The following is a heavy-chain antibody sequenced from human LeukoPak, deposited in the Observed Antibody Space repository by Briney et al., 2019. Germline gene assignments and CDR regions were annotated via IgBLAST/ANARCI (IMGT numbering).Heavy chain of an antibody. CDR2: ISSSSSYI. D-gene: IGHD5/OR15-5a*01. Sequence: PGGSLRLSCAASGFTFSSYTMNWVRQAPGKGLEWVSSISSSSSYIYYADSVKGRFTISRDNAKNSLYLQMNSLRAEDTAVYYCARAGALSVDYYYYYMDVWGKGTTVTVSS. V-gene: IGHV3-21*01. CDR3: ARAGALSVDYYYYYMDV. J-gene: IGHJ6*03. CDR1: GFTFSSYT.